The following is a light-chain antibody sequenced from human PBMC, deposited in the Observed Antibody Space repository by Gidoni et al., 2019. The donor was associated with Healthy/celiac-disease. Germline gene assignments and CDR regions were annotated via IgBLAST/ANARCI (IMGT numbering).Light chain of an antibody. CDR2: KDS. J-gene: IGLJ2*01. CDR1: ALPKQS. Sequence: SYELTQPPSVSVSPGQTARITCCGDALPKQSAYWYQQKPGQAPVLVISKDSERPSGIPERFSGSSSGTTVTLTISGVQAEDEADYYCQSADSSGSVVFGGGTKLTVL. V-gene: IGLV3-25*03. CDR3: QSADSSGSVV.